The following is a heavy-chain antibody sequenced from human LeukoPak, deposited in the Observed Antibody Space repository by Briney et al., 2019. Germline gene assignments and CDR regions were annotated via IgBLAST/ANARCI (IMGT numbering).Heavy chain of an antibody. CDR2: ISYDGSNK. J-gene: IGHJ4*02. CDR1: GFTFSSYG. Sequence: PGGSLRLSCAVSGFTFSSYGIHWVRQAPGKGLEWVAVISYDGSNKNYADSVKGRFTISRDNSKNTLYLQMNSLRAEDTAVYYCAKEKDRYSSSWSHFDYWGQGTLVTVSS. CDR3: AKEKDRYSSSWSHFDY. V-gene: IGHV3-30*18. D-gene: IGHD6-13*01.